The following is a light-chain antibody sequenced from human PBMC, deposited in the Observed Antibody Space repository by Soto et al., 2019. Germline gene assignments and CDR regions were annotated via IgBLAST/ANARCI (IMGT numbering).Light chain of an antibody. Sequence: DLQMTQYPSTLSVSVGNRVTLPCRASQSISSWLAWSKQKPGKAPKLLIFDASSLESGVPSSFSGSASGTEFPLTINSLKPDDFATYYCQQYDTYYTFGQGTQVDIK. V-gene: IGKV1-5*01. J-gene: IGKJ2*01. CDR2: DAS. CDR3: QQYDTYYT. CDR1: QSISSW.